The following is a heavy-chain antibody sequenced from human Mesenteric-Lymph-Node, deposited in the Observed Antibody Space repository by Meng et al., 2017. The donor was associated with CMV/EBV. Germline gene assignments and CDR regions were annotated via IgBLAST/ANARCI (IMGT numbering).Heavy chain of an antibody. J-gene: IGHJ6*02. V-gene: IGHV4-39*07. Sequence: SETLSLTCTVSGGSISSTTLYWGWIRQPPGKGLEWIGTVYYTGATQYNPSLKSRVTVSVDTSKNQFSLKVRSVTAADTAVYYCARVAAARPHYYYYYYGMDVWGQGTTVTVSS. CDR2: VYYTGAT. CDR1: GGSISSTTLY. D-gene: IGHD6-6*01. CDR3: ARVAAARPHYYYYYYGMDV.